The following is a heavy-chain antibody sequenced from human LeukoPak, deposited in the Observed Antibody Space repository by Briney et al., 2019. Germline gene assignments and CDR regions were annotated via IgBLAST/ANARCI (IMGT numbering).Heavy chain of an antibody. D-gene: IGHD3-22*01. CDR2: INPSGGST. Sequence: ASVKVSCKASGYTFTSYGISWVRQAPGQGLEWMGIINPSGGSTSYAQKFQGRVTMTRDMSTSTVYMELSSLRSEDTAVYYCARVYYDSSGYIYSDYWGQGTLVTVSS. CDR3: ARVYYDSSGYIYSDY. V-gene: IGHV1-46*01. CDR1: GYTFTSYG. J-gene: IGHJ4*02.